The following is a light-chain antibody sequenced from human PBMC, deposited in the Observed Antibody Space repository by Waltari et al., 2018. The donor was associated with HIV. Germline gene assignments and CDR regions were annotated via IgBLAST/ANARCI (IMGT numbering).Light chain of an antibody. J-gene: IGKJ1*01. CDR2: KIS. CDR1: QNLVHSDGTTY. Sequence: DIVMTQTPLSSPVTLGQPASISCRSSQNLVHSDGTTYLSWLHQRPGQPPRLLIDKISNRFSGVPDRFSGSGAGTHFTLKSSRVEAEDVGVYYCMQATQFPWTFGQGP. CDR3: MQATQFPWT. V-gene: IGKV2-24*01.